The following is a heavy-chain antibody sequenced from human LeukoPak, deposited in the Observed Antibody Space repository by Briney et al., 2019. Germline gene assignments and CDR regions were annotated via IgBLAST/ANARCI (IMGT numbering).Heavy chain of an antibody. CDR1: GYTFTSYD. CDR3: ARGNRVPAAIRAYYYYMDV. Sequence: ASVKVSCKASGYTFTSYDINWVRQATGQGLEWMGWMNPNSGNTGYAQKFQGRVTMTRNTSISTAYMELSGLRSEDTAVYYCARGNRVPAAIRAYYYYMDVWGKGTTVTVSS. D-gene: IGHD2-2*01. V-gene: IGHV1-8*01. CDR2: MNPNSGNT. J-gene: IGHJ6*03.